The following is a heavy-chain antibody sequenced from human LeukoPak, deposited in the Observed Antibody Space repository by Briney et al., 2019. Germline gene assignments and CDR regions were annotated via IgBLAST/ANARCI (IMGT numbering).Heavy chain of an antibody. Sequence: SVKVSCKASGGTFSSYAISWVRQAPGQGLEWMGRIIPIFGTANYAQKFQGRVTITTDESTSTAYMELSSLRSEDTAVYYCAREGIVVVVAAANWFDPWRQGTLVTVSS. CDR3: AREGIVVVVAAANWFDP. CDR2: IIPIFGTA. CDR1: GGTFSSYA. D-gene: IGHD2-15*01. V-gene: IGHV1-69*05. J-gene: IGHJ5*02.